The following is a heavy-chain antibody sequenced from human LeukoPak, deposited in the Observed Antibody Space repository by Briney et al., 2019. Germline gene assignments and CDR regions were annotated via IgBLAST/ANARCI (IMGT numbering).Heavy chain of an antibody. Sequence: PGGSLRLSCAASGFTFSSYAMSWVRQAPGKGLEWASAISGSGGSTYYADSVKGRFTISRDNSKNTLYLQMNSLRAEDTAVYYCAKGLSYYYDSSGKAFDYWGQGTLVTVSS. J-gene: IGHJ4*02. D-gene: IGHD3-22*01. CDR1: GFTFSSYA. CDR3: AKGLSYYYDSSGKAFDY. V-gene: IGHV3-23*01. CDR2: ISGSGGST.